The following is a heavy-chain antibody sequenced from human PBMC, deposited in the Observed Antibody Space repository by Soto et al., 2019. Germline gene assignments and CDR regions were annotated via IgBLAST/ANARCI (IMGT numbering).Heavy chain of an antibody. Sequence: QVLLEQSGAEVKRAGASVKVSCKASGYTFISYGIAWVRQAPGQGLEWMGWISTYNGNTKYAQKFQDRVTMTTDTSTSTAYMDVRSQRSHDPAVYYCARAGYSTSWVGILATAVHGVELDYWGQGTLVTVSS. CDR3: ARAGYSTSWVGILATAVHGVELDY. CDR1: GYTFISYG. J-gene: IGHJ4*02. V-gene: IGHV1-18*01. D-gene: IGHD6-13*01. CDR2: ISTYNGNT.